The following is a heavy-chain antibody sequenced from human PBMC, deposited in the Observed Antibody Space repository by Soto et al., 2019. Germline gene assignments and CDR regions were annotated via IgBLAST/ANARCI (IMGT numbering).Heavy chain of an antibody. CDR1: GFTLSYYG. V-gene: IGHV3-23*01. J-gene: IGHJ4*02. CDR3: AKQGDSGRFGEHDD. Sequence: EVQLLESGGLLVQPGRSLRLSCAGSGFTLSYYGMSWVRQAPGRGLEWVSAISVSGNRTYYADSVKGRFTISKDILKNTLYLQMHNLRVEDTAVYYCAKQGDSGRFGEHDDWGQGTLVTVSS. CDR2: ISVSGNRT. D-gene: IGHD3-10*01.